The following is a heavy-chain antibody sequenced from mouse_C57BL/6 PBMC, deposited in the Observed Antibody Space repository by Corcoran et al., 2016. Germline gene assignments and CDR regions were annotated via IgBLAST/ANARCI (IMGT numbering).Heavy chain of an antibody. J-gene: IGHJ3*01. CDR1: GYTFTDYY. Sequence: EVQLQQSGPELVKPGASVKTSCKASGYTFTDYYMNWVKQSHGKSLEWIGDINPNNGGTSYNQKFKGKATLTVDKSSSTAYMELRSLTSEDSAVYYCARGYYGSSYFAYWGQGTLVTVSA. CDR2: INPNNGGT. V-gene: IGHV1-26*01. D-gene: IGHD1-1*01. CDR3: ARGYYGSSYFAY.